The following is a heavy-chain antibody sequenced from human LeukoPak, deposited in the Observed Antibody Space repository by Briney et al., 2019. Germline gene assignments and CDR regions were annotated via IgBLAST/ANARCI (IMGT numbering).Heavy chain of an antibody. Sequence: GGSLRLSCAASGFTFSSYSMNWVRQAPGKGLEWVSSISSSSSYIYYADSVKGRFTISRDNAKNSLYLQMNSLRAEDTAVYYCARDSRLPGGNNHFFDYWGQGTLVTVSS. CDR2: ISSSSSYI. CDR1: GFTFSSYS. CDR3: ARDSRLPGGNNHFFDY. J-gene: IGHJ4*02. D-gene: IGHD4-23*01. V-gene: IGHV3-21*01.